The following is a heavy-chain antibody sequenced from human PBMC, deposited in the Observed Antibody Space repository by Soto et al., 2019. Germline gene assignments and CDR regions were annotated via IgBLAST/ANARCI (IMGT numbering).Heavy chain of an antibody. CDR2: IYYSGST. J-gene: IGHJ4*02. V-gene: IGHV4-30-4*01. CDR3: AREYYYDSSGYYYTDY. D-gene: IGHD3-22*01. CDR1: GGSFSDYY. Sequence: PSETLSLTCAVYGGSFSDYYWSWIRQPPGKGLEWIGYIYYSGSTYYNPSLKSRVTISVDTSKNQFSLKLSSVTAADTAVYYCAREYYYDSSGYYYTDYWGQGTLVTVSS.